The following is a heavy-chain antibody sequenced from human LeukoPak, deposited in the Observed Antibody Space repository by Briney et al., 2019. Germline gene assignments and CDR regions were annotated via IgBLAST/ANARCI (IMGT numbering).Heavy chain of an antibody. D-gene: IGHD6-13*01. J-gene: IGHJ4*02. Sequence: GGSLRLSCAASGFTFSNYAMSWVRQAPGKGLEWVSAISGSGSSTYYADSVKGRFAISRDASKNTLYLQMNSLRAEDTAVYYCAKDAQLAHDYWGQGTLVTVSS. CDR1: GFTFSNYA. V-gene: IGHV3-23*01. CDR2: ISGSGSST. CDR3: AKDAQLAHDY.